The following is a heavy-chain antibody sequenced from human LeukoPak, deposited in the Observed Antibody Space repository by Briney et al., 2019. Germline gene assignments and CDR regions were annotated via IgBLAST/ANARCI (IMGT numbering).Heavy chain of an antibody. CDR3: ARDNSVEDTAWWFDP. CDR1: GYTFTSYG. Sequence: ASVKVSCKASGYTFTSYGISWVRQAPGQGLEWMGWISTYNGNTNYAQKLHGRVTMTTDTSTSTAYMDLRSLRSDDTAVYYCARDNSVEDTAWWFDPWGQGTLVTVSS. D-gene: IGHD4-23*01. CDR2: ISTYNGNT. J-gene: IGHJ5*02. V-gene: IGHV1-18*01.